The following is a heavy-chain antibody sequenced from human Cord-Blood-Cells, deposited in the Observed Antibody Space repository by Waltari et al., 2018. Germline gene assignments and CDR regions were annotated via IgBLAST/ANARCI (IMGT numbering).Heavy chain of an antibody. CDR1: GGSISSSNW. Sequence: QVQLQESGPGLVKPSGTLSLTCAVSGGSISSSNWWSWVRQPPGKGLEWIGEIYHCGSTTSIPSLKSGVTQLVDKSQNPFSLKLRSVTAADTAVYYCASWGYGTTSNWFDPWGQGTLVTVSS. CDR3: ASWGYGTTSNWFDP. V-gene: IGHV4-4*02. D-gene: IGHD1-1*01. J-gene: IGHJ5*02. CDR2: IYHCGST.